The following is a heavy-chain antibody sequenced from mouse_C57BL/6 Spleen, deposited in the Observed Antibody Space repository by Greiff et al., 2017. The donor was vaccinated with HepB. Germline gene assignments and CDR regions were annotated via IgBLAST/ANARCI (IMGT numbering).Heavy chain of an antibody. Sequence: VQLQQSGPGLVQPSQSLSISCTASGFSFTSYGVHWVRQSPGKGLEWLGVIWRGGSTDYYAAFMSRLSNTTDNTTSQVFFKMNSLQADDAAIYYCASNGDGAWFAYWGQGTLVTVSA. CDR2: IWRGGST. V-gene: IGHV2-5*01. J-gene: IGHJ3*01. CDR3: ASNGDGAWFAY. CDR1: GFSFTSYG.